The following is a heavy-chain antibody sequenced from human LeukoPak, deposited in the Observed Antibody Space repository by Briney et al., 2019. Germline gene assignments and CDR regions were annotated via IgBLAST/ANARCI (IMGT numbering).Heavy chain of an antibody. D-gene: IGHD2-15*01. V-gene: IGHV3-30-3*01. J-gene: IGHJ5*02. CDR2: ISYDGSNK. CDR3: ARDAGPLGYCSGGSCYDGNWFDP. CDR1: GFTFSSYA. Sequence: GGSLRLSCAASGFTFSSYAMHWVRQAPGKGLEWVAVISYDGSNKYYADSVKGRFTISRDNSKNTLYLQMNSLRAEDTAVYYCARDAGPLGYCSGGSCYDGNWFDPWGQGTLVTVSS.